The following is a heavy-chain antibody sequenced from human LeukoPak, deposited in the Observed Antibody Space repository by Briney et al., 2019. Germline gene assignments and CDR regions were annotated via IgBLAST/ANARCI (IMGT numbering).Heavy chain of an antibody. Sequence: GALRLSCAASGFTFSDYYMSWIRQAPGKGLEWVSYISTSGSTIYYADSVKGRFTISRDNAKNSLYLQMNSLRAEDTAVYYCARYAFGAYYYGMDVWGQGTTVTVSS. CDR2: ISTSGSTI. CDR1: GFTFSDYY. D-gene: IGHD3-10*01. CDR3: ARYAFGAYYYGMDV. V-gene: IGHV3-11*01. J-gene: IGHJ6*02.